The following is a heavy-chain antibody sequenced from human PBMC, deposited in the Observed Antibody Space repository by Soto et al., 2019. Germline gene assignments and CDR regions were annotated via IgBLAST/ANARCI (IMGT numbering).Heavy chain of an antibody. CDR2: IYYSGST. CDR1: GGSIGSYY. D-gene: IGHD3-10*01. Sequence: SETLSLTCTVSGGSIGSYYWSWIRQPPGKGLEWIGYIYYSGSTNYNPSLKSRVTISVDTSKNQFSLKLSSVTAADTAVYYCARQGSIEDFCSDLWGQGTLVTISS. V-gene: IGHV4-59*08. CDR3: ARQGSIEDFCSDL. J-gene: IGHJ5*02.